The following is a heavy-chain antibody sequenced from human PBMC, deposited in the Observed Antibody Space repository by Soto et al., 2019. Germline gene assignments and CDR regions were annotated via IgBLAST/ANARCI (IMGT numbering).Heavy chain of an antibody. D-gene: IGHD6-6*01. CDR1: GYSFSTYW. CDR3: ARRVQQLVRGWFDP. Sequence: GESLKISCKASGYSFSTYWIGWVRQMPGKGLEWMGFIYPGDSDTRYSPSFQGQVTISVDKSTSTTYLQWSSLKASDTAIYYCARRVQQLVRGWFDPWGQGTQVTISS. J-gene: IGHJ5*02. V-gene: IGHV5-51*01. CDR2: IYPGDSDT.